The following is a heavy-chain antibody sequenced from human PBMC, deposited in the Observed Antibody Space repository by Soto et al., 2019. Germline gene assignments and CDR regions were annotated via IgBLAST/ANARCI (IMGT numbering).Heavy chain of an antibody. CDR1: GGSFSGYY. CDR3: ARADRYYGSGSYYRPYYFDY. CDR2: INHSGST. D-gene: IGHD3-10*01. V-gene: IGHV4-34*01. J-gene: IGHJ4*02. Sequence: SETLSLTCAVYGGSFSGYYWSWIRQPPGKGLEWIGEINHSGSTNYNPSLKSRVTISVDTSKNQFSLKLSSVTAADTAVYYCARADRYYGSGSYYRPYYFDYWGQGTLVTVSS.